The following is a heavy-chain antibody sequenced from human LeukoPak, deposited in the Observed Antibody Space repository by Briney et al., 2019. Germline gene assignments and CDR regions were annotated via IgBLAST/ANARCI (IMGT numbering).Heavy chain of an antibody. CDR3: ARERSSGYSGY. J-gene: IGHJ4*02. D-gene: IGHD3-22*01. V-gene: IGHV4-61*02. CDR2: INTSGST. CDR1: GYSISSGYY. Sequence: TLSLTCTVSGYSISSGYYWGWIRQPAGKGLEWIGRINTSGSTNYNPSLKSRVTISVDTSKNQFSLKLSSVTAADTAVYYCARERSSGYSGYWGQGTLVTVSS.